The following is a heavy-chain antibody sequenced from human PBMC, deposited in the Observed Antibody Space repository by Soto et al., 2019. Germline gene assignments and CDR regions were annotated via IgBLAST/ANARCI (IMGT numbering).Heavy chain of an antibody. CDR3: ASDYGEIDAFDI. Sequence: QVQLVQSGAEVKKPGSSVKVSCKTSGGPFNNHAINWVRQAPGQGLEWVGLVIPTLATADYAQKFHGRVTMTADEVTNTAYMELSSLRSDDTGVYYCASDYGEIDAFDIWGQGTLVTVSS. CDR1: GGPFNNHA. V-gene: IGHV1-69*01. J-gene: IGHJ3*02. CDR2: VIPTLATA. D-gene: IGHD4-17*01.